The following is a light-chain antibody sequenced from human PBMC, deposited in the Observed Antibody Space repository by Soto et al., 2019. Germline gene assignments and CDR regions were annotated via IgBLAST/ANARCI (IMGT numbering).Light chain of an antibody. Sequence: DIPMTQSPSSLSASLEDRVIITCRASQSISNHLNWYQQKPGKAPKLLIFAASSLQSGVPSRFSGSRYGPDFTLTISSLQTEDFATYYCQQSYSSPPTFGQGTKVDIK. CDR2: AAS. V-gene: IGKV1-39*01. J-gene: IGKJ1*01. CDR3: QQSYSSPPT. CDR1: QSISNH.